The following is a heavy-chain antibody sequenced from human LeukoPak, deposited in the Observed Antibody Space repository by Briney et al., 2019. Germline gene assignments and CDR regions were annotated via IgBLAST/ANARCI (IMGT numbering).Heavy chain of an antibody. J-gene: IGHJ4*02. D-gene: IGHD6-19*01. V-gene: IGHV3-21*01. Sequence: GSLRLSCAASGFTFSSYSMNWVRQAPGKGLEWVSSISSSSSYIYYADSVKGRFTVSRDNAKDSVYLQMNSLRDEDTAVYYCARSREQWLVFGYWGQGTLVTVSS. CDR2: ISSSSSYI. CDR3: ARSREQWLVFGY. CDR1: GFTFSSYS.